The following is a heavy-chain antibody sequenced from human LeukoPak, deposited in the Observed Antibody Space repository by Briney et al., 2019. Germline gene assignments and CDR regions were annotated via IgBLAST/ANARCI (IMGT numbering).Heavy chain of an antibody. Sequence: GGSLRLSCAASGFTFSSYSMNWVRQAPGRGLEWGSYISGSSSTIYYADSVKGRFTISRDNGKNTLYLQMNSLRAEDTAVYYCARGSTYYDSSGQVPFDYWGQGTLVTVSS. CDR3: ARGSTYYDSSGQVPFDY. J-gene: IGHJ4*02. D-gene: IGHD3-22*01. CDR2: ISGSSSTI. CDR1: GFTFSSYS. V-gene: IGHV3-48*01.